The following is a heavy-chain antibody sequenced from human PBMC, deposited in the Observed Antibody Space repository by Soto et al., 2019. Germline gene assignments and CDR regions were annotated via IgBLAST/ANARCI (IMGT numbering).Heavy chain of an antibody. V-gene: IGHV1-8*01. Sequence: SVKVSCKASGYTFTSYDINWVRQATGQGLEWMGWMNPNSGNTGYAQKFQGRVTMTRNTSISTAYMELSSLRPEDTAVYYCARRLPLYYGSGSCAYRGQGTLVTVSS. CDR3: ARRLPLYYGSGSCAY. CDR1: GYTFTSYD. CDR2: MNPNSGNT. D-gene: IGHD3-10*01. J-gene: IGHJ4*02.